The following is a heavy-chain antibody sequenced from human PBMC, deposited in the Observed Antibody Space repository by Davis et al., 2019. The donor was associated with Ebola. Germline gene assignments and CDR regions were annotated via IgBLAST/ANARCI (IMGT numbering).Heavy chain of an antibody. CDR3: ARGSNWNSVGWFDP. V-gene: IGHV3-21*01. CDR1: GFTFSSYS. CDR2: ISSSSSYI. D-gene: IGHD1-7*01. J-gene: IGHJ5*02. Sequence: GESLKISCAASGFTFSSYSMNWVRQAPGKGLEWVSSISSSSSYIYYADSVKGRFTISRDNAKNSLYLQMNSLRAEDTAVYYCARGSNWNSVGWFDPWGQGTLVTASS.